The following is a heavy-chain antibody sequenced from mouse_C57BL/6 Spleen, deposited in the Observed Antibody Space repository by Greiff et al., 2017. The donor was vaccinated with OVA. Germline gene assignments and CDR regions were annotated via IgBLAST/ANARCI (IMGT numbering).Heavy chain of an antibody. CDR3: ARVPYDYDGGDY. J-gene: IGHJ2*01. CDR1: GYSITSGYY. V-gene: IGHV3-6*01. Sequence: EVKVEESGPGLVKPSQSLSLTCSVTGYSITSGYYWNWIRQFPGNKLEWMGYISYDGSNNYNPSLKNRISITRDTSKNQFFLKLNSVTTEDTATYYCARVPYDYDGGDYWGQGTTLTVSS. CDR2: ISYDGSN. D-gene: IGHD2-4*01.